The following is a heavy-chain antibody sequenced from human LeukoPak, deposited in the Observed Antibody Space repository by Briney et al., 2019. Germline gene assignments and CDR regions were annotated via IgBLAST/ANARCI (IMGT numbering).Heavy chain of an antibody. CDR3: ARVVTGTIYYFDY. Sequence: GGSLRLSCAASGFTFSSYSMNWVRQAPGKGLEWVSSISSSSSYIYYADSVKGRFTISRDTAKNSLYLQMNSLRAEDTAVYYCARVVTGTIYYFDYWGQGTLVTVSS. CDR1: GFTFSSYS. V-gene: IGHV3-21*01. CDR2: ISSSSSYI. D-gene: IGHD1-20*01. J-gene: IGHJ4*02.